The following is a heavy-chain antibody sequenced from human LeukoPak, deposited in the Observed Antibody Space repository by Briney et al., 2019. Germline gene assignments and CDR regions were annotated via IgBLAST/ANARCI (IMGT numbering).Heavy chain of an antibody. D-gene: IGHD6-19*01. CDR3: ARIAVAGQHWYFDL. V-gene: IGHV4-59*01. J-gene: IGHJ2*01. CDR2: IYYSGST. CDR1: GGSISSYY. Sequence: SETLSLTCTVSGGSISSYYWSWIRQPPGKGLEWIGYIYYSGSTNYNPPLKSRVTISVDTSKNQFSLKLSSVTAADTAVYYCARIAVAGQHWYFDLWGRGTLVTVSS.